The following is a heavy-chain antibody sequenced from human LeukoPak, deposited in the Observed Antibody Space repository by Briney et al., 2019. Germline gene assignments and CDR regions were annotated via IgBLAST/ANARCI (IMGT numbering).Heavy chain of an antibody. CDR1: GFTFSSYA. CDR3: AKPWGVISRYYFDY. CDR2: ISGSGINT. D-gene: IGHD3-10*01. V-gene: IGHV3-23*01. J-gene: IGHJ4*02. Sequence: GGSLRLSCAASGFTFSSYAMSWVRQAPGKGLEWVSVISGSGINTYYADSVKGRFTISRDNSKNTLYLQMNSLRAEDTAVYYCAKPWGVISRYYFDYWGQGTLVTVSS.